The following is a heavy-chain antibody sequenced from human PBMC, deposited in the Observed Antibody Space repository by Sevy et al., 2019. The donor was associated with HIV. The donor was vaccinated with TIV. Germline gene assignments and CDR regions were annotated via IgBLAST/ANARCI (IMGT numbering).Heavy chain of an antibody. J-gene: IGHJ6*02. CDR1: GFIFSNHG. D-gene: IGHD4-4*01. CDR3: ARDVDSNYDGIDA. CDR2: IWYDGSDT. Sequence: GGSLRLSCAASGFIFSNHGMHWVRQAPGKGLEWVARIWYDGSDTYYGESVKGRFTISRDNSKNTVDLQMNSLRVEETAVYYCARDVDSNYDGIDAWGQGTTVTVSS. V-gene: IGHV3-33*01.